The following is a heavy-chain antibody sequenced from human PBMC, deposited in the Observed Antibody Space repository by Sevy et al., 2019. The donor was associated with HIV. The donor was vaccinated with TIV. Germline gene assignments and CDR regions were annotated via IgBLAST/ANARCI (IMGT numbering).Heavy chain of an antibody. Sequence: GGSLRLSCAASGFTITEFYLNWVRQAPGKGLEWVSSISGLSNYKFYADSMKGRFTISRDNAENSIYLQMNSLRAEDTAVYFCARRGPSTVHDAFDIWGQGTMVTVSS. CDR3: ARRGPSTVHDAFDI. V-gene: IGHV3-21*01. CDR2: ISGLSNYK. CDR1: GFTITEFY. J-gene: IGHJ3*02. D-gene: IGHD4-17*01.